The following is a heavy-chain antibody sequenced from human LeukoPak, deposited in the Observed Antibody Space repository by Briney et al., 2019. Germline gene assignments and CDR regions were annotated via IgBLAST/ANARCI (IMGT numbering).Heavy chain of an antibody. CDR2: INPSGGST. V-gene: IGHV1-46*01. Sequence: ASVKVSCKASGYTFTSYYIHWVRQAPGQGLEWMGIINPSGGSTSYAQKFQGRVTMTRDTSTSTAYMELRSLRSDDTAVYYCARVPITMVPLRGYYYYMDVWGKGTTVTVSS. CDR3: ARVPITMVPLRGYYYYMDV. CDR1: GYTFTSYY. J-gene: IGHJ6*03. D-gene: IGHD3-10*01.